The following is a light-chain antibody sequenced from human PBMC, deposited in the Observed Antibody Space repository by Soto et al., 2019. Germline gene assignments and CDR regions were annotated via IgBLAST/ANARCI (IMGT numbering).Light chain of an antibody. CDR2: KAS. CDR1: QTISSW. J-gene: IGKJ4*01. Sequence: DIQMTQSPSTLSGSVGDRVTLTCRASQTISSWLAWYQQKPGKAPKLLIYKASTLKSGVPSRFSGSESGTDFTLTISSLQAEEFATYYCQQLNSYPLTVGGGTKVDIK. V-gene: IGKV1-5*03. CDR3: QQLNSYPLT.